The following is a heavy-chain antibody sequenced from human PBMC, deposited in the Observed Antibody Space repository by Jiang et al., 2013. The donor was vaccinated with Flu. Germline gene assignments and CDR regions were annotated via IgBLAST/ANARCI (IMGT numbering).Heavy chain of an antibody. V-gene: IGHV1-18*01. CDR2: ISAYNGNT. CDR3: ARDGGDFWSGLSYYYYGMDV. D-gene: IGHD3-3*01. Sequence: SGAEVKKPGASVKVSCKASGYTFSTYGVSWVRQAPGQGLEWMGWISAYNGNTNYAQKLQGRVTMTTETSTSTAYMELRSLRSDDTAVYYCARDGGDFWSGLSYYYYGMDVWGQGTTVTVSS. CDR1: GYTFSTYG. J-gene: IGHJ6*02.